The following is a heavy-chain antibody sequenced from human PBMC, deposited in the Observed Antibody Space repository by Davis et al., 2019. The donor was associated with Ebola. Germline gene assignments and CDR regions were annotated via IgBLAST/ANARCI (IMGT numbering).Heavy chain of an antibody. CDR2: IASSGSTI. V-gene: IGHV3-11*04. D-gene: IGHD4-11*01. CDR3: AKESNNAFGNYAFEY. CDR1: GFTFSDYY. Sequence: PGGSLRLSCTASGFTFSDYYMSWIRQAPGKGLEWVSYIASSGSTIYYADSVKGRFTISRDNSKNTVFLEMNSLRVEDTAVYYCAKESNNAFGNYAFEYWGQGTLVTVSS. J-gene: IGHJ4*02.